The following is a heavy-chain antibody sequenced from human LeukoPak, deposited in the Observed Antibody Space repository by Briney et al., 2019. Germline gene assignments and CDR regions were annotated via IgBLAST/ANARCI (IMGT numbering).Heavy chain of an antibody. CDR3: ATLRFGSGSYYADY. CDR2: IWYDGSNK. CDR1: GFSFSSYG. Sequence: PGGSLRLSCAASGFSFSSYGMHWVRQAPGKGLEWVAIIWYDGSNKYYADSVKGRFTISRDNSKNTLYLQMNSLRAEDTAIYFCATLRFGSGSYYADYWGQGTQVTVSS. J-gene: IGHJ4*02. V-gene: IGHV3-33*01. D-gene: IGHD3-10*01.